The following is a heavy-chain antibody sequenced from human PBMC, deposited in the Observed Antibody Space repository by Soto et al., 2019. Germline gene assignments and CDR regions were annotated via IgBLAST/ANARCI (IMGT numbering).Heavy chain of an antibody. CDR1: GFTFSNAW. Sequence: EVQLVESGGGLVKPGGSLRLSCAASGFTFSNAWMSWVRQAPGKGLEWVGRIKSKTDGGTTDYAAPVKGRFTISRDDSKNTLYLQMNSLKTEDTAVYYCTTGEGGSYYMTYFDYWGQGTLVTVSS. J-gene: IGHJ4*02. D-gene: IGHD1-26*01. CDR3: TTGEGGSYYMTYFDY. CDR2: IKSKTDGGTT. V-gene: IGHV3-15*01.